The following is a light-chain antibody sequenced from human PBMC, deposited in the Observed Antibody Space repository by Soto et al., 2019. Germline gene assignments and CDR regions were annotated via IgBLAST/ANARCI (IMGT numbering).Light chain of an antibody. J-gene: IGLJ2*01. CDR3: GTWDTSLSAVV. V-gene: IGLV1-51*01. CDR1: SSNIGKNY. CDR2: DNN. Sequence: QSVLTQPPSVSAAPGQKVTISCSGSSSNIGKNYVSWYQRLPGTAPKLLIYDNNERSSGIPDRFSGSKSGTSATLVIAGLQTGDEADYYCGTWDTSLSAVVFGGGTKVTVL.